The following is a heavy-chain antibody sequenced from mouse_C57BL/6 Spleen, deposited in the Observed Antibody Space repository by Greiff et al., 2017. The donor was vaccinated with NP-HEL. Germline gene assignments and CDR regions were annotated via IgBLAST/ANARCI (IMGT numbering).Heavy chain of an antibody. V-gene: IGHV1-53*01. J-gene: IGHJ2*01. Sequence: QVQLKQPGTELVKPGASVKLSCKASGYTFTSYWMHWVKQRPGQGLEWIGNINPSNGGTNYNEKFKSKATLTVDKSSSTAYMQLSSLTSEDSAVYYCARGPTYYYGSPFDYWGQGTTLTVSS. CDR1: GYTFTSYW. CDR3: ARGPTYYYGSPFDY. CDR2: INPSNGGT. D-gene: IGHD1-1*01.